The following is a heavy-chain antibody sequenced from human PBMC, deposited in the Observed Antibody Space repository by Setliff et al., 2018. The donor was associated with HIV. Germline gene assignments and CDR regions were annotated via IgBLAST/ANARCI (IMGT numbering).Heavy chain of an antibody. Sequence: SETLSLTCTVSGGSISSYYWSWIRQPPGKGLEWIGYIYTSGSTNYNPSLKSRVTISVDTSKNQFSLKLSSVTAADTAVYYCAGEHCSGGSCNGFDIWGQGTMVTVSS. CDR3: AGEHCSGGSCNGFDI. V-gene: IGHV4-4*09. CDR1: GGSISSYY. J-gene: IGHJ3*02. CDR2: IYTSGST. D-gene: IGHD2-15*01.